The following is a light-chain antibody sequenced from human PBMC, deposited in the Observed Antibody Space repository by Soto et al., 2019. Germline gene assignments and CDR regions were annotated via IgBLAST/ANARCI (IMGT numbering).Light chain of an antibody. J-gene: IGKJ5*01. CDR3: QQYGSSPLIS. Sequence: EIVLTQSPATLSSSPGESATLTCRASQTVSITYLTGYQQKPGQAPRLLIFGASKRATGIPDRFSGSGSGRDFTLTISGLEPEDFAVYYCQQYGSSPLISFGQGTRLEI. CDR2: GAS. V-gene: IGKV3-20*01. CDR1: QTVSITY.